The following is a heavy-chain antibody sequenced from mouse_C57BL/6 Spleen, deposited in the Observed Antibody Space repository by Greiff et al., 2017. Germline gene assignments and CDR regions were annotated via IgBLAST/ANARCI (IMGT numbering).Heavy chain of an antibody. V-gene: IGHV1-61*01. D-gene: IGHD1-1*01. CDR2: IYPSDSET. CDR1: GYTFTSYW. J-gene: IGHJ2*01. CDR3: ARGNYYGSSLDD. Sequence: QVQLQQPGAELVRPGSSVKLSCKASGYTFTSYWMDWVKQRPGQGLEWIGNIYPSDSETHYNQKFKDKATVTVDKSSSTAYMQLSSLTSEDSAVYYCARGNYYGSSLDDWGQGTTLTVSS.